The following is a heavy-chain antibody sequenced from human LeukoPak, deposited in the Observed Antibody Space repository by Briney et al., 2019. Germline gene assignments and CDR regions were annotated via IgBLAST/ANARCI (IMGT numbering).Heavy chain of an antibody. J-gene: IGHJ4*02. CDR2: VSGSGGST. CDR1: GFTFSSYA. CDR3: AKDKIAVAGTLDY. D-gene: IGHD6-19*01. V-gene: IGHV3-23*01. Sequence: PGGSLRLSCAASGFTFSSYAMSWVRQAPGKELEWVSAVSGSGGSTYYADSVKGRFTISRDNSKNTLYLQMNSLRAEDTAVYYCAKDKIAVAGTLDYWGQGTLVTVSS.